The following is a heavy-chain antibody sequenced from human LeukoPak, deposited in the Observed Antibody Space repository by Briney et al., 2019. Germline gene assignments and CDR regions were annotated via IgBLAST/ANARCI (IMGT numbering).Heavy chain of an antibody. Sequence: PGGSLRLSCAGSGFTFSNYWMTWVRQAPGKGLEWVANIKQDGSEKYYADSVKGRFTISRDNAKNSLYLQMNNLRVEDTAVYYCARDPRGSLDYWGLGALVTVSS. J-gene: IGHJ4*02. CDR1: GFTFSNYW. CDR2: IKQDGSEK. CDR3: ARDPRGSLDY. V-gene: IGHV3-7*01. D-gene: IGHD3-10*01.